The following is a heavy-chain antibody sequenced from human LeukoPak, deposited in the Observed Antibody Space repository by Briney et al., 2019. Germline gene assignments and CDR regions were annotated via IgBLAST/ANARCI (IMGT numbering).Heavy chain of an antibody. D-gene: IGHD2-2*01. CDR1: GGTFNSYS. V-gene: IGHV1-69*10. CDR3: AREIEIVVVPAARVRWFDP. Sequence: SVKVSCKDSGGTFNSYSISWVRQAPGQGLEWMGGIIPIPGITNYAQKFQGRVTITADKSTSTAYMELSSLRSEDTAVYYCAREIEIVVVPAARVRWFDPWGQETLGTVSS. CDR2: IIPIPGIT. J-gene: IGHJ5*02.